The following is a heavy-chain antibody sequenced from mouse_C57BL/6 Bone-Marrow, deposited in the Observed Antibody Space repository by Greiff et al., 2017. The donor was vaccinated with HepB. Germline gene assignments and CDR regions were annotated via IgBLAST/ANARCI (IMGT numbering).Heavy chain of an antibody. V-gene: IGHV5-16*01. Sequence: EVKLEESEGGLVQPGRSMKLSCTASGFTFSDYYMAWVRQVPEKGLEWVANINYDGSSTYYLESLKSRFIISRDNATNILYLQMSSLKSEDTATYYCARGDYDPFYWYVDVWGTGNTVTVTS. CDR2: INYDGSST. D-gene: IGHD2-4*01. CDR3: ARGDYDPFYWYVDV. CDR1: GFTFSDYY. J-gene: IGHJ1*03.